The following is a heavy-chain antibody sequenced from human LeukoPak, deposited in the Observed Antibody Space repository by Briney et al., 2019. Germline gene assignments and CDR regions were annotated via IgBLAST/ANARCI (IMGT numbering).Heavy chain of an antibody. Sequence: SETLSLTCAVYGGSFSGYYXXXXRQPPGKXXXXXXEVIHXXSTNYIPSLKXRVTXSVDTSKNQFSLRLSSVTAADTAVYYCARAVSPYYYYYMDVWGKGTTVTVSS. CDR1: GGSFSGYY. CDR2: VIHXXST. V-gene: IGHV4-34*12. J-gene: IGHJ6*03. CDR3: ARAVSPYYYYYMDV. D-gene: IGHD3-22*01.